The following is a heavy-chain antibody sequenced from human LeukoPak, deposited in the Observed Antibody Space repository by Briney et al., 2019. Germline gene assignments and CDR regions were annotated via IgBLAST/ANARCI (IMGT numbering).Heavy chain of an antibody. CDR3: ARAPGYDLYDY. D-gene: IGHD5-12*01. V-gene: IGHV3-53*05. Sequence: GGSLRLSCTASGFTVSSNYMSWVRQAPGKGLEWVSVIFSGGSTYYADSVKGRFTISRDNSKNTLHLQMNSLRAEDTAVYYCARAPGYDLYDYWGQGTLVTVSS. CDR1: GFTVSSNY. J-gene: IGHJ4*02. CDR2: IFSGGST.